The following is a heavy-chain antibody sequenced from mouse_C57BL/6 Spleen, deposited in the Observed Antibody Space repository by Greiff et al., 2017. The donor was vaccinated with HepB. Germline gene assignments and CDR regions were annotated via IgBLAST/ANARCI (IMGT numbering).Heavy chain of an antibody. V-gene: IGHV3-6*01. D-gene: IGHD2-3*01. Sequence: ESGPGLVKPSQSLSLTCSVTGYSITSGYYWNWIRQFPGNKLEWMGYISYDGSNNYNPSLKNRISITRDTSKNQFFLKLNSVTTEDTATYYCARTILYDGYSFAYWGQGTLVTVSA. CDR1: GYSITSGYY. CDR2: ISYDGSN. CDR3: ARTILYDGYSFAY. J-gene: IGHJ3*01.